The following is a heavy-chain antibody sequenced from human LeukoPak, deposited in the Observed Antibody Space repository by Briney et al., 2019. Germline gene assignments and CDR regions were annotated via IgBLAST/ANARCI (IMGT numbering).Heavy chain of an antibody. V-gene: IGHV5-10-1*01. D-gene: IGHD6-19*01. J-gene: IGHJ4*02. Sequence: GESLKISCKSSGYSFTSYWISWVRQMPGKGLEWMGRIDPSDSYTNYSPSFQGHVTISADKSISTAYLQWSSLKASDTAMYYCATRAVAGTRVFDYWGQGTLSPSPQ. CDR2: IDPSDSYT. CDR1: GYSFTSYW. CDR3: ATRAVAGTRVFDY.